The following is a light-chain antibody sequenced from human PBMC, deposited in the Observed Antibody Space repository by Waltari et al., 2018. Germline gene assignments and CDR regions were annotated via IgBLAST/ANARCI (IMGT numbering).Light chain of an antibody. Sequence: QSALTQPPSASGSPGQSVPISCTGTSRDIGGSNFVPWYQQRPGKAPRFLIYDVNKRPSGVSDRFSGSKSGNTASLTVSGLQPDDEATYYCSAFAGSNNFGVFGGGTKLTVL. CDR2: DVN. CDR3: SAFAGSNNFGV. V-gene: IGLV2-8*01. CDR1: SRDIGGSNF. J-gene: IGLJ3*02.